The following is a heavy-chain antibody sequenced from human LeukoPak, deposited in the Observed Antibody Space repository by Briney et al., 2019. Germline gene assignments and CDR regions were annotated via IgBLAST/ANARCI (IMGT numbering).Heavy chain of an antibody. J-gene: IGHJ4*02. CDR3: ASLCSGGTCFSPY. V-gene: IGHV3-33*03. Sequence: GGSLRLSCAASGFILSTHGMHWVRQAPGKGLEWVAGMWYDGSREDYADSVKGRFTISRDNAKNSLYLQMNSLRVEDTAVYYCASLCSGGTCFSPYWGQGTLVSVSS. CDR2: MWYDGSRE. D-gene: IGHD2-15*01. CDR1: GFILSTHG.